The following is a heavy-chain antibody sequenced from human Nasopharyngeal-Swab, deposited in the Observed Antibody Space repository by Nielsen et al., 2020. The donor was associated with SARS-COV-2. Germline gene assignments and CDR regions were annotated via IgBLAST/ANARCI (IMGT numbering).Heavy chain of an antibody. CDR2: ISYDGSNK. CDR3: ARDHYDSSGYSDYGMDV. J-gene: IGHJ6*02. Sequence: GESLKISCAASGFTFSSYAMHWVRQAPGKGLEWVAVISYDGSNKYYADSVKGRFTISRDNSKNTLYLQMNSLRAEDTAVYYCARDHYDSSGYSDYGMDVWGQGTTVTVSS. CDR1: GFTFSSYA. V-gene: IGHV3-30-3*01. D-gene: IGHD3-22*01.